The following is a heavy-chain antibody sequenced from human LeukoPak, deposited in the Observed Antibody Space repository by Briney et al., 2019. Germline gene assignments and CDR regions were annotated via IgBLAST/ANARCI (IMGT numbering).Heavy chain of an antibody. CDR3: ARVGLAVAGPYFDY. V-gene: IGHV1-69*05. D-gene: IGHD6-19*01. CDR2: IIPIFGTA. CDR1: GGTFSSYA. Sequence: ASVKVSCKASGGTFSSYAISWVRQAPGQGLEWMGGIIPIFGTANYAQKFQGRVTITTDESTSTAYMELSSLRSEDTAVYYCARVGLAVAGPYFDYWGQGTLVTVSS. J-gene: IGHJ4*02.